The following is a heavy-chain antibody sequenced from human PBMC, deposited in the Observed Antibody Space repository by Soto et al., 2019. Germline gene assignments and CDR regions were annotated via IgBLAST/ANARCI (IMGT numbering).Heavy chain of an antibody. V-gene: IGHV4-30-4*01. CDR3: ARAPVGLDTISYFDY. CDR1: VDSFSGFGFD. D-gene: IGHD3-3*01. CDR2: IYNGGST. J-gene: IGHJ4*02. Sequence: ALSLPCPVSVDSFSGFGFDWSWLPRPPGKGLEWIGYIYNGGSTYYRPSLESRMHMSLDATRNHYSLRLTSVTAADTAVYFCARAPVGLDTISYFDYWGQGKLVTVSS.